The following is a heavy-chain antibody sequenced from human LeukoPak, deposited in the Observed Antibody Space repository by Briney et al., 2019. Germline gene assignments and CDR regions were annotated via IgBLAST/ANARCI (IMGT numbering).Heavy chain of an antibody. V-gene: IGHV3-33*01. D-gene: IGHD3-3*01. CDR3: ARRRGPDYDFWSGYPPYYYGMDV. CDR1: GFTFSSYG. CDR2: IWYDGSNK. J-gene: IGHJ6*02. Sequence: PGRSLRLSCAASGFTFSSYGMHWVRQAPGKGLEWVAVIWYDGSNKYYADSVKGRFTISRDNSKNTLYLQMNSLRAEDTAVYYCARRRGPDYDFWSGYPPYYYGMDVWGQGTTVTVSS.